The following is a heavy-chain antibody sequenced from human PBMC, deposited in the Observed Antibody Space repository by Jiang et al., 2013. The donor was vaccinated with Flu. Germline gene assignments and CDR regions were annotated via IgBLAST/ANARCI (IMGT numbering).Heavy chain of an antibody. V-gene: IGHV3-23*01. D-gene: IGHD3/OR15-3a*01. CDR3: AKVAGPGRGSIGTDYYYYYGMDV. Sequence: SLRLSCGASGFTFSNYAMNWVRQAPGKGLEWVSVISGSGGTTYYADSVKGRFTISRENSKNTLYLQMNSLRAEDTALYYCAKVAGPGRGSIGTDYYYYYGMDVWGQGTTVTVSS. CDR1: GFTFSNYA. J-gene: IGHJ6*02. CDR2: ISGSGGTT.